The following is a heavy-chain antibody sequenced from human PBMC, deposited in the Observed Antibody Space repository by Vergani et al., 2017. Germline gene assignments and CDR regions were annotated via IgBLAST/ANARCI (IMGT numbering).Heavy chain of an antibody. CDR3: ARWGNEKRLDS. CDR2: IWYDGSNK. D-gene: IGHD1-1*01. CDR1: GFTSSYYG. V-gene: IGHV3-33*08. J-gene: IGHJ5*01. Sequence: QVQLVESAGGVVQPGGSLRLSCVVSGFTSSYYGMHWVRQAPGKGLEWVAVIWYDGSNKYYGDSVKGRFTISRDNSKNTLYLQMNSLRVEDTAVYYCARWGNEKRLDSWGQGTLVTVSS.